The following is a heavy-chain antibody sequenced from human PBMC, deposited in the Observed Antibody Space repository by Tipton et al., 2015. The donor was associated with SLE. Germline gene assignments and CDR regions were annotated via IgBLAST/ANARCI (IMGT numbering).Heavy chain of an antibody. Sequence: QLVQSGAEVKKPGASVKVSCKASGYTFTGYYMHWVRQALGQGLEWMGWINPNSGGTNYAQKFQGRVTMTRDTSISTAYMELSRLRSDDTAVYYCAREKQWLGRTYYFDYWGQGTLVTVSS. CDR1: GYTFTGYY. V-gene: IGHV1-2*02. J-gene: IGHJ4*02. CDR3: AREKQWLGRTYYFDY. D-gene: IGHD6-19*01. CDR2: INPNSGGT.